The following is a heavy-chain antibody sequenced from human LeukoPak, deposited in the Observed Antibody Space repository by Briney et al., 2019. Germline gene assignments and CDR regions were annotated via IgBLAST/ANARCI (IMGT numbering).Heavy chain of an antibody. CDR2: IDWDDDK. CDR3: ARGGDQYCTNGVCYRDDAFDI. V-gene: IGHV2-70*04. D-gene: IGHD2-8*01. J-gene: IGHJ3*02. Sequence: SGPTLVNPTQTLTLTCTFSGFSLSTSGMRVSWIRPPPGKALEWLARIDWDDDKFYSTSLKTRLTISKDTSKNQVVLTLTNMDPVDTATYYCARGGDQYCTNGVCYRDDAFDIWGQGTMVTVSS. CDR1: GFSLSTSGMR.